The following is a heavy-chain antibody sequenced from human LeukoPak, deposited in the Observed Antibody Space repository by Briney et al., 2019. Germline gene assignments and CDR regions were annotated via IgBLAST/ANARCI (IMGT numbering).Heavy chain of an antibody. J-gene: IGHJ4*02. CDR1: GYTFTSYG. D-gene: IGHD6-19*01. CDR2: ISTYNGNT. CDR3: TSSGRASGVAERYDY. Sequence: ASVKVSCKASGYTFTSYGISWVRQAPGQGLEWMGWISTYNGNTNYAQKLQGRVTMTTDTSTSTAYMELRSLRSDDTAVYYCTSSGRASGVAERYDYWGQGTLVTVSS. V-gene: IGHV1-18*01.